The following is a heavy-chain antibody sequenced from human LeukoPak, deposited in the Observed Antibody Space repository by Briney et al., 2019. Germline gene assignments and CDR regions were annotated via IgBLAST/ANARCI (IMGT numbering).Heavy chain of an antibody. J-gene: IGHJ6*03. D-gene: IGHD1-26*01. V-gene: IGHV7-4-1*02. CDR1: GYTFTGYY. Sequence: GASVKVSCKTSGYTFTGYYMHWVRQAPGQGLEWMGWINTNTGNPTYAQGFTGRFVFSLDTSVSTAYLQISSLKAEDTAVYYCARDSGSYAYYYYYYYMDVWGKGTTVTVSS. CDR2: INTNTGNP. CDR3: ARDSGSYAYYYYYYYMDV.